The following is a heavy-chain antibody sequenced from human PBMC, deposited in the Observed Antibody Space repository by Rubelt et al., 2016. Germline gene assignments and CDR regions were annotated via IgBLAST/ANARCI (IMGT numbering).Heavy chain of an antibody. Sequence: MHWVRQAPGKGLEWMGGFDPEDGETIYAQKFQGRVTMTEDTSTDTAYMELSSLRSEDTAVYYCATLCVVGCTRYGMDVWGQGTTVTVSS. CDR3: ATLCVVGCTRYGMDV. CDR2: FDPEDGET. V-gene: IGHV1-24*01. D-gene: IGHD2-8*01. J-gene: IGHJ6*02.